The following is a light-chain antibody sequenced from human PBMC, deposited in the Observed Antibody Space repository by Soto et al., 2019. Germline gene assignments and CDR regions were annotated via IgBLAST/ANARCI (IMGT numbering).Light chain of an antibody. CDR3: QQYNSYSLT. CDR2: DAS. J-gene: IGKJ4*01. CDR1: QGISTY. Sequence: DIQVTRSPLALRGSVEDRVTITCRASQGISTYLNWYQQKPGKAPKVLIYDASSLESGVPSRFSGSGSGTEFTLTISSLQPDDFATYYCQQYNSYSLTFGGGTKVDI. V-gene: IGKV1-5*01.